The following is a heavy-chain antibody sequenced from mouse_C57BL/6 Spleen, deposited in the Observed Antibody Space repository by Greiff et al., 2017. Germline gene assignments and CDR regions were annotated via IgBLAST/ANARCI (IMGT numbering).Heavy chain of an antibody. Sequence: EVQLQQSGGDLVKPGGSLKLSCAASGFTFSSYGMSWVRQTPDKRLEWVATISSGGSYTYYPDSVQGRFTISRDNAKNTLYLQMSSLKSEDTAMYYCARHQGYDAYTFDYWGQGTLVTVSA. CDR1: GFTFSSYG. D-gene: IGHD2-3*01. CDR3: ARHQGYDAYTFDY. J-gene: IGHJ3*01. V-gene: IGHV5-6*01. CDR2: ISSGGSYT.